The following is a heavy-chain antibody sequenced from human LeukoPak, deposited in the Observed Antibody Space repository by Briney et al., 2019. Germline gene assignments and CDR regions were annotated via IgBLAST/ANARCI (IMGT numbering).Heavy chain of an antibody. J-gene: IGHJ4*02. V-gene: IGHV1-46*01. CDR2: INPSGGST. Sequence: ASVKVSCKASGYTFTSYYMHWVRQAPGQGLEWMGIINPSGGSTSYAQKFQGRVTMTRDTSTSTVYMELSRLRSEDTAVYYCARAPCGGDCYSGFDYWGQGTLVTVSS. D-gene: IGHD2-21*02. CDR3: ARAPCGGDCYSGFDY. CDR1: GYTFTSYY.